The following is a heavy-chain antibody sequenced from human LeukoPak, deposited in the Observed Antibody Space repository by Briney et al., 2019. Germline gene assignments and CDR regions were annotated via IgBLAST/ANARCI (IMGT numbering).Heavy chain of an antibody. CDR2: IYTSGST. Sequence: PSETLSLTCTVSGGSISSGSYYWSWIRQPAGKGLEWIGRIYTSGSTNYNPSLKSRVTISVDTSKNQFSLKLSSVTAADTAVYYCARLGKGNWFDPWGQGTLVTVSS. D-gene: IGHD3-10*01. CDR1: GGSISSGSYY. V-gene: IGHV4-61*02. CDR3: ARLGKGNWFDP. J-gene: IGHJ5*02.